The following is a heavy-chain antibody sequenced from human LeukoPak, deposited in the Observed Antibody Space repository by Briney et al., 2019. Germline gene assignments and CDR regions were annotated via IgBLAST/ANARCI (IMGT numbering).Heavy chain of an antibody. Sequence: SETLSLTCTVSGVSVTNYYWSWIRQPPGKGLEWIAYSHYTGETNYNASLRSRITISVDTSKNEFSLKLSSVTAADTAVYYCARQPGSTAAFDIWGRGTTVIVSA. J-gene: IGHJ3*02. CDR2: SHYTGET. CDR1: GVSVTNYY. V-gene: IGHV4-59*08. CDR3: ARQPGSTAAFDI. D-gene: IGHD5-18*01.